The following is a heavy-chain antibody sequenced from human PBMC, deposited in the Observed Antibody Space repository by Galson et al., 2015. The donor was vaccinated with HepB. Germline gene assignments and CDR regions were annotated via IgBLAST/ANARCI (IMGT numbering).Heavy chain of an antibody. CDR3: ARDRVPCTNGVCYQNFDY. J-gene: IGHJ4*02. V-gene: IGHV1-69*01. CDR2: IIPIFGTA. Sequence: WMGGIIPIFGTANYAQEFQGRVTITADESTSTAYMELSSLRSEDTAVYYCARDRVPCTNGVCYQNFDYWGQGTLVTVSS. D-gene: IGHD2-8*01.